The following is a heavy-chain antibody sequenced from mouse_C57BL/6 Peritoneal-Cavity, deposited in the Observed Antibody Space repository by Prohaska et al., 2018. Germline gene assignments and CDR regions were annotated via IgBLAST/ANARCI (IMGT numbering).Heavy chain of an antibody. CDR2: SSSGGSYT. Sequence: EVQLVESGGDLVKPGGFLKLSFAASGFTFSSYGMSWVRQTPNKRLEWVATSSSGGSYTYYPDSVKGRFTISRDNAKNTLYLQMSSLKSEDTAMYYCARQLGRFAYWGQGTLVTVSA. CDR3: ARQLGRFAY. V-gene: IGHV5-6*01. CDR1: GFTFSSYG. J-gene: IGHJ3*01. D-gene: IGHD4-1*01.